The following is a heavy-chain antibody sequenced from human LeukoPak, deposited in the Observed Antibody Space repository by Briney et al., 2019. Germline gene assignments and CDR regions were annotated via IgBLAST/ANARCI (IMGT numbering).Heavy chain of an antibody. CDR2: INSTGST. J-gene: IGHJ3*02. V-gene: IGHV4-59*08. D-gene: IGHD2-2*01. Sequence: SETLSLTCTVSGGSISSYFWSWIRQPPAKGLGWIGYINSTGSTNYNPSLRGRVTISVDTSTNQFSLKLRSVSASDTAVYYCARREAQPMWGQGTMVTVSS. CDR1: GGSISSYF. CDR3: ARREAQPM.